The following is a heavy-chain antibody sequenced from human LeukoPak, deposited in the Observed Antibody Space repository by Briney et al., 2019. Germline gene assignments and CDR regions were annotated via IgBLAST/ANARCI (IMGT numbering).Heavy chain of an antibody. V-gene: IGHV1-2*02. D-gene: IGHD3-16*01. J-gene: IGHJ4*02. CDR1: GYRFIDDY. CDR2: INPDSGFT. CDR3: APTPEAYTSNWNV. Sequence: ASVKVSCKASGYRFIDDYMHWVRQAPGQGLEWMGWINPDSGFTNYAQKFQGRVTMIRDTSISTAYLEVSRLRSDDTAIYYCAPTPEAYTSNWNVWGQGTLVTVSS.